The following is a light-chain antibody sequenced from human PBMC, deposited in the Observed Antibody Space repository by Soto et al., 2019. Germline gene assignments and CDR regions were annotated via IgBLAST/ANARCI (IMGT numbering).Light chain of an antibody. CDR3: SSYTRSSTLYV. J-gene: IGLJ1*01. Sequence: QSVLTQPASVSGSPGQSITISCTGTSSDVAGYNYVSWYQQQPGKAPKLMIYEVSNRPSGVSNRFSGSKSGNTASLTISGLQAEDEADYYCSSYTRSSTLYVFGAGTKVTVL. V-gene: IGLV2-14*01. CDR2: EVS. CDR1: SSDVAGYNY.